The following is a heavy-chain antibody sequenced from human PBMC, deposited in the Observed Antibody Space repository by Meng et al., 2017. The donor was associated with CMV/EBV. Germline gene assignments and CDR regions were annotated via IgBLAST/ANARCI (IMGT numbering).Heavy chain of an antibody. J-gene: IGHJ4*02. D-gene: IGHD3-3*01. CDR2: IKQDGSEK. CDR3: ARVRGRTIFGVVTKPYYFDY. Sequence: LSLTCAASGFTFSSYWMNWVRQAPGKGLEWVANIKQDGSEKYYVDSVKGRFTISRDNAKNSLYLQMNSLRSEDTAVYYCARVRGRTIFGVVTKPYYFDYWGQGTLVTVSS. V-gene: IGHV3-7*01. CDR1: GFTFSSYW.